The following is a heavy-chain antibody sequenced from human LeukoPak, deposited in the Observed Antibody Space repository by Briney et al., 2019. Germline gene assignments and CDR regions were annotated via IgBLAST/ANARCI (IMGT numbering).Heavy chain of an antibody. Sequence: PGGSLRLSCAASGFTFRSYWMSWVRQAPGKKPEWVANIKEDGSEKYYDDSVRGRFTIPRDNAKNTLYLDMKSLRAEDTAVFYCATDQDHGYFRQWGQGTLVTVSS. CDR2: IKEDGSEK. D-gene: IGHD4-17*01. V-gene: IGHV3-7*01. CDR3: ATDQDHGYFRQ. CDR1: GFTFRSYW. J-gene: IGHJ1*01.